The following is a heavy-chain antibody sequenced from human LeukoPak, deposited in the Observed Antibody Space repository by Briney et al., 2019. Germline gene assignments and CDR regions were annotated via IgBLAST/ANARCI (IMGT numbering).Heavy chain of an antibody. D-gene: IGHD6-19*01. CDR2: IRNDGTIK. CDR1: GFTFSTYG. Sequence: GGSLRLSCAASGFTFSTYGMHWVRQAPGKGLEWVAFIRNDGTIKYYADSVKGRFTISRDNAKNSLYLQMNSLRAEDTAVYYCARAQYSSGWYFDYWGQGTLVTVSS. CDR3: ARAQYSSGWYFDY. V-gene: IGHV3-30*02. J-gene: IGHJ4*02.